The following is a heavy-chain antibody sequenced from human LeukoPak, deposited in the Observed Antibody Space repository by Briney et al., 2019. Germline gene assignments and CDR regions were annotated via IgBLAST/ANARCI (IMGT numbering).Heavy chain of an antibody. CDR1: GGSISSSSYY. Sequence: SETLSLTCTVSGGSISSSSYYWGWIRQPPGKGLEWIGSIYYSGSTYYNPSLKSRVTISVDTSKNQFSLKLSSVTAADTAVYYCARRSFVSSSYYYYYYMDVWGKGTTVTVSS. CDR2: IYYSGST. V-gene: IGHV4-39*01. D-gene: IGHD6-6*01. CDR3: ARRSFVSSSYYYYYYMDV. J-gene: IGHJ6*03.